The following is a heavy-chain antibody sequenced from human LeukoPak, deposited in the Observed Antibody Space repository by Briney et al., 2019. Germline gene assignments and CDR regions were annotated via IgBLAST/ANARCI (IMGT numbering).Heavy chain of an antibody. D-gene: IGHD6-13*01. CDR1: GGSTTSYY. J-gene: IGHJ4*02. Sequence: SETLSLTCTVSGGSTTSYYWSWIRQPAGKGLEYIGRINTSGSTNYNPSLKSRVTMSVDTSKNQFSLKLSSVTAADTAVYYCARGVYIAAAQYGYWGQGTLVSVSS. CDR2: INTSGST. CDR3: ARGVYIAAAQYGY. V-gene: IGHV4-4*07.